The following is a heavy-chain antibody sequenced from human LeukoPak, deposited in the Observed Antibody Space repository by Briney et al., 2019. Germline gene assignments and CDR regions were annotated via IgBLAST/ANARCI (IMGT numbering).Heavy chain of an antibody. Sequence: SETLSLTCTVSGGSISSNNYYWGWIRQPPGKGLEWIGRIYTSGSTNYNPSLKSRVTMSVDTSKNQFSLKLSSVTAADTAVYYCARETSSGWYGKDYWGQGTLVTVSS. CDR2: IYTSGST. V-gene: IGHV4-39*07. CDR1: GGSISSNNYY. CDR3: ARETSSGWYGKDY. D-gene: IGHD6-19*01. J-gene: IGHJ4*02.